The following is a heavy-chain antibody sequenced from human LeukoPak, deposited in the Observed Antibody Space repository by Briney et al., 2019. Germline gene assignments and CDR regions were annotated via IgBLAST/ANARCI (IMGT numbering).Heavy chain of an antibody. D-gene: IGHD5-24*01. J-gene: IGHJ4*02. CDR3: ARLLGQGDGYKAFDW. V-gene: IGHV3-21*01. Sequence: GGSLRLSYAASGFTFTGYALNWVRQAPGKGLEWVSSIGSTSTYMYYADSMKGRFTISRDPAKNSLYLQMNSLRPEDTAVYFCARLLGQGDGYKAFDWWGQGTLVTVSS. CDR2: IGSTSTYM. CDR1: GFTFTGYA.